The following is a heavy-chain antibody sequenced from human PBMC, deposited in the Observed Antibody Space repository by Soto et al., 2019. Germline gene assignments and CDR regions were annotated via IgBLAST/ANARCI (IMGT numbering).Heavy chain of an antibody. Sequence: GGSLRLSCAASGFTFNSYGINWVRQAPGKGLEWVAVIWYDGNTKYYADSVKGRFTISRDNLKNTLYLQMNSLTAEDTAVYYCARPFVGAWGGPYHYGMDVGCQATSVTVSS. CDR3: ARPFVGAWGGPYHYGMDV. V-gene: IGHV3-33*01. CDR1: GFTFNSYG. CDR2: IWYDGNTK. J-gene: IGHJ6*02. D-gene: IGHD2-21*01.